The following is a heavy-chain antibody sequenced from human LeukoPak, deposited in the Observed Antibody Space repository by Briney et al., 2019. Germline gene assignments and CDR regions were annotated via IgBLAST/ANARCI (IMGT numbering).Heavy chain of an antibody. Sequence: PGGSLRLSCAASGFTFNRYEMNWVRQAPGKGLEWVSYIRGSGSTIYYADSVKGRFTISRDNAKNSLYLQMNSLRAEDTAVYYCARGDGGYYYGMDVWGRGTTVTVSS. J-gene: IGHJ6*02. CDR3: ARGDGGYYYGMDV. CDR2: IRGSGSTI. V-gene: IGHV3-48*03. CDR1: GFTFNRYE. D-gene: IGHD5-24*01.